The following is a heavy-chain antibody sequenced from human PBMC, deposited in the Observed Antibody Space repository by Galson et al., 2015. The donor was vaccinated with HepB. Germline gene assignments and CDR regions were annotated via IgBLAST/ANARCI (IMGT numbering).Heavy chain of an antibody. Sequence: SLRLSCAASGFTFSDYYMTWIRQAPGKGLEWVSYMSVSGRTIYYADSVKGRFTISRDNAKNSLFLQMNSLRAEDTAVYYCARVYDPAITGSTWLYYFDSWGQGTLVTVSS. CDR3: ARVYDPAITGSTWLYYFDS. CDR1: GFTFSDYY. D-gene: IGHD6-13*01. CDR2: MSVSGRTI. J-gene: IGHJ4*02. V-gene: IGHV3-11*01.